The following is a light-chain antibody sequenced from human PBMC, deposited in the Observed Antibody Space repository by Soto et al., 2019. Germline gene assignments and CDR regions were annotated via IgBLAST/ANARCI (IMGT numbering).Light chain of an antibody. CDR3: SSYTSSSTLVV. J-gene: IGLJ2*01. CDR1: SSYVGGYNY. Sequence: QTVLTQPASVSGSPEQSITISCTGTSSYVGGYNYVSWYQQHPGKAPKLIIYDVSNRPSGVSNRFSGSKSGNTASLTMSGLQAADEADYYCSSYTSSSTLVVFGGGTTLTVL. CDR2: DVS. V-gene: IGLV2-14*01.